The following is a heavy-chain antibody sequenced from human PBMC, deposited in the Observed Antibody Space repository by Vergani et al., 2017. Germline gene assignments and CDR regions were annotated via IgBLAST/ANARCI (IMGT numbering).Heavy chain of an antibody. Sequence: EVQLVESGGGLVQPGRSLRLSCAASGFTFDDYAMHWVRQAPGKGLEWVSGISWNSGSIGYADSVKGRFTISRDNAKNSLYLQMNSLRAEDTALYYCAKDIGSRGLTGFLFDYWGQGTLVTVSS. J-gene: IGHJ4*02. CDR3: AKDIGSRGLTGFLFDY. CDR2: ISWNSGSI. V-gene: IGHV3-9*01. CDR1: GFTFDDYA. D-gene: IGHD3-9*01.